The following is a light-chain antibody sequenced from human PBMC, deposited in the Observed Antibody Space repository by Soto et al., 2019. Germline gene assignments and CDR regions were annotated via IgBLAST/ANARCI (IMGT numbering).Light chain of an antibody. J-gene: IGLJ3*02. CDR1: SGHSSYV. Sequence: QPVLTQSPSISASPGASVKLTCTLSSGHSSYVIAWHQQQPEKGPRYLMKLRSDGSHNKGDGIPDRFSGSSSGAERYLTISSLQSGDEADYYCQTWGTGLGVFGGGTKVTVL. CDR2: LRSDGSH. V-gene: IGLV4-69*01. CDR3: QTWGTGLGV.